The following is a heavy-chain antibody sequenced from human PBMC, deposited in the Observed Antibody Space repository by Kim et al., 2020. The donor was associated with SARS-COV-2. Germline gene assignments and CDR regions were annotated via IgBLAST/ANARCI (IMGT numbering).Heavy chain of an antibody. J-gene: IGHJ4*02. Sequence: ASVKVSCKTSGHFFTRDSIHWVRQAPGQGLEWMGGIDCGNGNTIYSQKFQGRVTFTTDTSASTAYMEQSFLRSEDSAVYYCLGGFYFDYWGQGTLVTFS. D-gene: IGHD3-16*01. CDR1: GHFFTRDS. CDR3: LGGFYFDY. CDR2: IDCGNGNT. V-gene: IGHV1-3*01.